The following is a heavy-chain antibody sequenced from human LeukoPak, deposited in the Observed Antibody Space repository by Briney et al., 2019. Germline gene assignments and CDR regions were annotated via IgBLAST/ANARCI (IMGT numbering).Heavy chain of an antibody. V-gene: IGHV3-66*01. Sequence: GGSLRLSCAASGFTVSSNYMSWVRQAPGKGLEWVSVIYSGGSTYYADSVKGRFTISRDNSKNTLYLQMNSLRAEDTAVYYCARVGGGPFRSTVVSDQLPLFDYWGQGTLVTVSS. CDR2: IYSGGST. CDR1: GFTVSSNY. CDR3: ARVGGGPFRSTVVSDQLPLFDY. J-gene: IGHJ4*02. D-gene: IGHD2-2*01.